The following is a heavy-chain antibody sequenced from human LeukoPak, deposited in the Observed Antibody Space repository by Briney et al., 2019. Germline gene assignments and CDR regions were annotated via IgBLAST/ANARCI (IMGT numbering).Heavy chain of an antibody. J-gene: IGHJ4*02. D-gene: IGHD3-3*01. CDR3: ASLYYDFWSGYYTHFDY. CDR1: GGSVSSYY. V-gene: IGHV4-59*02. Sequence: PSETLSLTCTVSGGSVSSYYWCWFRQQPGGGLEWFGYIYYSESTIYNPSLKSRVTISVDTYKNQFSLKLSSVTAADTAVYYCASLYYDFWSGYYTHFDYWGQGTLVTVSS. CDR2: IYYSEST.